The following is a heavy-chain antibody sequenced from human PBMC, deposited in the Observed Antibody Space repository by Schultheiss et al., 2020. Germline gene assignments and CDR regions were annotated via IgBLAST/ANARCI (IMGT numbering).Heavy chain of an antibody. CDR3: ARTHQGYCSGDSCYPIDY. CDR1: GGSFSGYY. J-gene: IGHJ4*02. Sequence: SQTLSLTCAVYGGSFSGYYWSWIRQPPGKGLEWIGEINHSGSTNYNPSLKSRVTISVDTSKNQFSLKLSSVTAADTAVYYCARTHQGYCSGDSCYPIDYWGQGALVTVSS. V-gene: IGHV4-34*01. D-gene: IGHD2-15*01. CDR2: INHSGST.